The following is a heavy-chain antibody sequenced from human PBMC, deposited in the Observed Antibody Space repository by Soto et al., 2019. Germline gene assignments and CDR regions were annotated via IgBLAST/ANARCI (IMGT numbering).Heavy chain of an antibody. D-gene: IGHD2-15*01. J-gene: IGHJ1*01. CDR3: ARGCSGGRVAEKYFQH. Sequence: SGPTLVKPTQTLTLTCTFSGFSLSTSGMCVSWIRQPPGKALEWLARIDWDDDIYYSTSLKTRLTISKDTSKNQVVLTMTNMDPVDTATYYCARGCSGGRVAEKYFQHWGQGALVTVSS. CDR2: IDWDDDI. V-gene: IGHV2-70*11. CDR1: GFSLSTSGMC.